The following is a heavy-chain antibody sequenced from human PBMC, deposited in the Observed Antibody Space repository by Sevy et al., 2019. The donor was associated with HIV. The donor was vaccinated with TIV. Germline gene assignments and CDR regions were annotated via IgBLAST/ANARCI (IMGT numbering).Heavy chain of an antibody. J-gene: IGHJ3*02. CDR2: IYSGGNT. Sequence: GGSLRLSCAASGFTVSSNYMSWVRQAPGKGLEWVSVIYSGGNTYYADSVKGRFTISRDNSKNTLYLQMNSLRAEDTAVYYCARDAVWFGEADAFDIWGQGTMVTVSS. CDR1: GFTVSSNY. CDR3: ARDAVWFGEADAFDI. V-gene: IGHV3-53*01. D-gene: IGHD3-10*01.